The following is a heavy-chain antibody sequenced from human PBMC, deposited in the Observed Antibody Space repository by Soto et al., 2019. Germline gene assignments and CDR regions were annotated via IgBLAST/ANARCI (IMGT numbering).Heavy chain of an antibody. D-gene: IGHD6-13*01. CDR1: GFTVSSNY. V-gene: IGHV3-53*02. CDR2: IYSGGST. J-gene: IGHJ6*02. CDR3: ASDPGIAAAGTADLYYYYGMDV. Sequence: EVQLVETGGGLIQPGGSLRLSCAASGFTVSSNYMSWVRQAPGKGLEWVSVIYSGGSTYYADSVNGRFTISRDNSKNTLYLQMNSLRAEDTAVYYCASDPGIAAAGTADLYYYYGMDVWGQGTTVTVSS.